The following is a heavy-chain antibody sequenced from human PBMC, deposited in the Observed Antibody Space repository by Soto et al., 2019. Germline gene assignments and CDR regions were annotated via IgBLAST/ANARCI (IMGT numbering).Heavy chain of an antibody. CDR3: ARRFKWGYRVNYYYYGMDV. Sequence: PGESLKISCKVSGYSFTSYWIGWVRQMPGKGLEWMGIIYPGGSDTRYSPSFQGQVTISADKSISTAYLQWSSLKASDTAMYYCARRFKWGYRVNYYYYGMDVWGQGTTVTVSS. D-gene: IGHD6-13*01. CDR2: IYPGGSDT. CDR1: GYSFTSYW. V-gene: IGHV5-51*01. J-gene: IGHJ6*02.